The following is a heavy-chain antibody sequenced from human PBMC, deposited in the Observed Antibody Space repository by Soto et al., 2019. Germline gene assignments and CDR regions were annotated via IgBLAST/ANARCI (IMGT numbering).Heavy chain of an antibody. CDR2: IYYSGRT. CDR1: GYSISIGGYY. J-gene: IGHJ4*02. V-gene: IGHV4-31*03. D-gene: IGHD2-2*01. CDR3: ARGIAGAMDS. Sequence: PSETLSLTCIVSGYSISIGGYYWSWIRQHPGKGLEWLGYIYYSGRTYYNPSLKSRVTVSVDTSENQFSLKLYSVTAADTAFYYCARGIAGAMDSWGRGILVTV.